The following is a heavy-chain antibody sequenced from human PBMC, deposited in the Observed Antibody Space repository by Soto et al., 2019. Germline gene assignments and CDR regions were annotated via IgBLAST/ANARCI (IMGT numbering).Heavy chain of an antibody. CDR2: IIRLFGTT. D-gene: IGHD2-2*01. CDR1: GGNFSDHG. Sequence: QVQLVQSGAELKKPGSSVKVSCKASGGNFSDHGISWVRQAPGQGLEWMGGIIRLFGTTNYAHKFKGRVTITADESTSTVYMELTSLRFEDTAIYYCATARGTSWYNWFDPWGQGTLVIVSS. J-gene: IGHJ5*02. CDR3: ATARGTSWYNWFDP. V-gene: IGHV1-69*01.